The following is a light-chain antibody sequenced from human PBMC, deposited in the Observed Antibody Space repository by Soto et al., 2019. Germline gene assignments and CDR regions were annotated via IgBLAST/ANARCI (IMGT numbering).Light chain of an antibody. Sequence: QSVLTQPPSASGAPGQRVTISSSGGSSNIGSNSVTWYQQLPGTAPRLLIYSDNQRPSGVPDRFSGSRSGTSASLAITGLQSEDDADYYCAVWDDSLDAWVFGGGTKLTVL. J-gene: IGLJ3*02. V-gene: IGLV1-44*01. CDR1: SSNIGSNS. CDR3: AVWDDSLDAWV. CDR2: SDN.